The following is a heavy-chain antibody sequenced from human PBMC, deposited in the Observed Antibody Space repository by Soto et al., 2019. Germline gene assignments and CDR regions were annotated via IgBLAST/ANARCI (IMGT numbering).Heavy chain of an antibody. Sequence: GESLKISCQGSGYSFTTYWIGWVRQIPGKGLEWMGIIYPGDPDTRYSPSFQGQVTISADKSISTAYLQWSSLKASDTAIYYCATGGYCSGTRCYNFFDYWGQGTLVTVSS. V-gene: IGHV5-51*01. D-gene: IGHD2-2*02. CDR2: IYPGDPDT. CDR3: ATGGYCSGTRCYNFFDY. J-gene: IGHJ4*02. CDR1: GYSFTTYW.